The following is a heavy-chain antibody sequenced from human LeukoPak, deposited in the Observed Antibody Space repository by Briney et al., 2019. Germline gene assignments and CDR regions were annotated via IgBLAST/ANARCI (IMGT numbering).Heavy chain of an antibody. CDR2: IYTSGST. CDR3: ARDAPLYCSGGSCWGYYYYMDV. V-gene: IGHV4-61*02. CDR1: GGSISSGSYY. D-gene: IGHD2-15*01. Sequence: SETLSLTCTVSGGSISSGSYYWSWIRQPAGKGLEWIGRIYTSGSTNYNPSLKSRVTISVDTSKNQFSLKLSSVTAADTAVYYSARDAPLYCSGGSCWGYYYYMDVWGKGTTVTVSS. J-gene: IGHJ6*03.